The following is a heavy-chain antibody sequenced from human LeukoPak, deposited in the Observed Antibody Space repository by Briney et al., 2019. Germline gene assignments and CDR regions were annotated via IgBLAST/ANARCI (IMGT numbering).Heavy chain of an antibody. CDR2: IYYSGST. CDR3: AREGDIVVVPAAILYWYFDL. Sequence: SETLSLTCTVSGGSISSSSYYWGWIRQPPGKGLEWIGSIYYSGSTYYNPSLKSRVTMSVDTSKNQFSLKLSSVTAADTAVYYCAREGDIVVVPAAILYWYFDLWGRGTLVTVSS. D-gene: IGHD2-2*02. J-gene: IGHJ2*01. V-gene: IGHV4-39*07. CDR1: GGSISSSSYY.